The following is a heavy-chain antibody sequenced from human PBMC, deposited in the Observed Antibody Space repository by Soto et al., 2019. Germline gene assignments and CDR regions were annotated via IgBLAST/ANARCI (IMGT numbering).Heavy chain of an antibody. V-gene: IGHV3-53*01. CDR2: IYSGGST. CDR1: GFTVSSNY. Sequence: GGSLRLSCAASGFTVSSNYMSWVRQAPGKGLEWVSVIYSGGSTYYADSVKGRFTISRDNSKNTLYLQMNSLRAEDTAVYYCARGAAAGYGEDDYWGQGTLVTVSS. J-gene: IGHJ4*02. D-gene: IGHD6-13*01. CDR3: ARGAAAGYGEDDY.